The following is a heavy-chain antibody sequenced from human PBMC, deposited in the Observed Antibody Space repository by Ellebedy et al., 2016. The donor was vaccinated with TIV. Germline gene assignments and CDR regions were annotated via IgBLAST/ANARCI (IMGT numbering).Heavy chain of an antibody. CDR3: ARDRIMYGMDV. V-gene: IGHV3-7*03. CDR2: IKKDGSEK. Sequence: PGGSLRLSCAASGFTFSSYWMDWVRQAPGKGLEWVANIKKDGSEKYYVDSVKARFTISRDNAKNSLYLQMNSLRAEDTAVYYCARDRIMYGMDVWGQGTTVTASS. D-gene: IGHD2-15*01. J-gene: IGHJ6*02. CDR1: GFTFSSYW.